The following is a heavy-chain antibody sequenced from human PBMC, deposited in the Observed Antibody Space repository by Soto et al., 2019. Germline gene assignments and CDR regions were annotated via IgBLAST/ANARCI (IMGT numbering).Heavy chain of an antibody. CDR2: IIPIFGTA. Sequence: GASVKVSCKASGGTFSSYAISWVRQAPGQGLEWMGGIIPIFGTANYAQKFQGRVTITADESTSTAYMELSSLRSEDTAVYYCARSAVSLMVRGVIIGVNYYYYYGMDVWGQGTTVTVSS. J-gene: IGHJ6*02. D-gene: IGHD3-10*01. CDR3: ARSAVSLMVRGVIIGVNYYYYYGMDV. CDR1: GGTFSSYA. V-gene: IGHV1-69*13.